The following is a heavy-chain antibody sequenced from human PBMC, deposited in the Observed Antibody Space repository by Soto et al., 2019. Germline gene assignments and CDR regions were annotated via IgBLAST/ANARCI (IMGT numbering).Heavy chain of an antibody. CDR3: AKEGSDWGSYRDFDY. CDR1: GFTFSSYG. Sequence: QVQLVESGGGVVQPGRSLRLSCAASGFTFSSYGMHWVRQAPGKGLEWVAVISYDGSNKYYADSVKGRFTISRDNSKNTLYLQMNSLRAEDTAVYYCAKEGSDWGSYRDFDYWGQGTLVTVSS. J-gene: IGHJ4*02. D-gene: IGHD3-16*02. V-gene: IGHV3-30*18. CDR2: ISYDGSNK.